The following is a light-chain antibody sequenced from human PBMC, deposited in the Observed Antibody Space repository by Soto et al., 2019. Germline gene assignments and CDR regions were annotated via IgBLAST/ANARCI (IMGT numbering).Light chain of an antibody. CDR3: SSYAGSNNFVV. Sequence: QSVLTQPPSAAGSPGQSVTISCTGTSSDVGGYNFVSWFQQNPGKAPKLIIYEVNKRPSGVPDRFFGSKSGNTASLTVSGLQAEDEADYYCSSYAGSNNFVVFGGGTKLTVL. V-gene: IGLV2-8*01. J-gene: IGLJ2*01. CDR1: SSDVGGYNF. CDR2: EVN.